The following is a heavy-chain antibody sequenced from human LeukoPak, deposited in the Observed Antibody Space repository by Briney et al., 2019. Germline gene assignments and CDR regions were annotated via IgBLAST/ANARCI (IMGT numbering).Heavy chain of an antibody. J-gene: IGHJ4*02. V-gene: IGHV3-74*01. D-gene: IGHD1-26*01. CDR2: INSDGSST. CDR3: ARVGATSWY. Sequence: GGSLRLSCAVSRFTFSSYAMSWVRQAPGKGLVWVSRINSDGSSTNYADSVKGRFTISRDNAKNTLYLQMNSLRAEDTAVYYCARVGATSWYWGQGTLVTVSS. CDR1: RFTFSSYA.